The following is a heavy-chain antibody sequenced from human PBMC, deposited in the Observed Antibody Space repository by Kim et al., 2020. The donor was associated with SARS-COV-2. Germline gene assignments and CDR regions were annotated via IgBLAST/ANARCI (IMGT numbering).Heavy chain of an antibody. CDR1: GFTFSSYA. V-gene: IGHV3-30*04. D-gene: IGHD6-13*01. Sequence: GGSLRLSCAASGFTFSSYAMHWVRQAPGKGLEWVAVISYDGSNKYYADSVKGRFTISRDNSKNTLYLQMNSLRAEDTAVYYCADVTCSSSACYWGQGTLV. J-gene: IGHJ4*02. CDR2: ISYDGSNK. CDR3: ADVTCSSSACY.